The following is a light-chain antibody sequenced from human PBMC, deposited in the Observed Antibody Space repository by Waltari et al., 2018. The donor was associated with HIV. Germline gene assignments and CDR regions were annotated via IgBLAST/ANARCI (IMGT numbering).Light chain of an antibody. J-gene: IGLJ2*01. Sequence: SSELTQDPAVSVAVGQTVIITCSGDSLRKNYASWYQQRPGQAPRLVFYGNDGRPSWIPDRCSGSSSGDTASLTITGTQAEDEADYYCNCRGNSGDQVLFGGGTHISVL. CDR1: SLRKNY. CDR3: NCRGNSGDQVL. V-gene: IGLV3-19*01. CDR2: GND.